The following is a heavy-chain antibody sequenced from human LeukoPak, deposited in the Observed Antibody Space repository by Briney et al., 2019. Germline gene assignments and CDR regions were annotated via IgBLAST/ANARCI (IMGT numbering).Heavy chain of an antibody. J-gene: IGHJ4*02. CDR1: GFPFSTYA. Sequence: GGSLRLSCAASGFPFSTYAMSWVRQAPGKGLEWVSAISGSETSTYYADSVKGRFTISRDTSKNTLYLQMNSLRAEDAAVYYCAKGALLPAGHTRYFFDYWGQGTLVTVSS. CDR3: AKGALLPAGHTRYFFDY. V-gene: IGHV3-23*01. D-gene: IGHD1-26*01. CDR2: ISGSETST.